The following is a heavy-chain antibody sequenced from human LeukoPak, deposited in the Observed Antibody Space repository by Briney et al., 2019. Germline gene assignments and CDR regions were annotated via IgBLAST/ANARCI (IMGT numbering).Heavy chain of an antibody. CDR1: GGSISSYY. CDR3: ARVRAVAITMIVVNAFDL. V-gene: IGHV4-59*01. Sequence: PSETLSLTCTVSGGSISSYYWSWIRQPPGKGLEWIGYIYYSGSTNYNPSLKSRVTISVDTSKNQFSLKLSSVTAADTAVYYCARVRAVAITMIVVNAFDLWGQGTMVTVSS. D-gene: IGHD3-22*01. J-gene: IGHJ3*01. CDR2: IYYSGST.